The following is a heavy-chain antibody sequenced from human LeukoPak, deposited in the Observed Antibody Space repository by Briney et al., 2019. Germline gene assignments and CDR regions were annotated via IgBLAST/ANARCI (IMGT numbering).Heavy chain of an antibody. J-gene: IGHJ6*02. V-gene: IGHV5-51*01. CDR3: ARRIVGATYGMDV. CDR2: IYPGDSDT. CDR1: GYSFTSYW. D-gene: IGHD1-26*01. Sequence: PGESLKISCKGSGYSFTSYWIGWGRQMPGKGLEWMGIIYPGDSDTRYSPSFQGQVTISADKSISTAYLQWSSLKASDTAMYYCARRIVGATYGMDVWGQGTTVTVSS.